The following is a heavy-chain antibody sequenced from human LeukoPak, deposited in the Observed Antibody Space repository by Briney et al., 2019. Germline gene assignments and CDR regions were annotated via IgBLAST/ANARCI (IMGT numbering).Heavy chain of an antibody. J-gene: IGHJ3*02. CDR3: ARDRITMIVAGDAFDI. CDR1: GFTFSSYA. Sequence: GGSLRLSCAASGFTFSSYAMSWVRQAPGKGLEWVSAISGSGGSTYYADSVKGRFTISRDNSKNTLYLQMNSLRAEDTAVYYCARDRITMIVAGDAFDIWGQGTMVTVSS. D-gene: IGHD3-22*01. V-gene: IGHV3-23*01. CDR2: ISGSGGST.